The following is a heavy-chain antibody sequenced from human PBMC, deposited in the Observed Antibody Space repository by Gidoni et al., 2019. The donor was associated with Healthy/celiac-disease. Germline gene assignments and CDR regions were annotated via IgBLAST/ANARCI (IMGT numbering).Heavy chain of an antibody. CDR3: ARAGGTFDYYGSGSYYIDY. D-gene: IGHD3-10*01. J-gene: IGHJ4*02. CDR2: IYSGGST. V-gene: IGHV3-66*02. CDR1: GFTVSRNY. Sequence: EVQLVESGGGWVQPGGSLRLSCAASGFTVSRNYMSWVRQAPGKGLECVSVIYSGGSTYYADSVKGRFTISRDNSKNTLYLQMNSLRAEDTAVYYCARAGGTFDYYGSGSYYIDYWGQGTLVTVSS.